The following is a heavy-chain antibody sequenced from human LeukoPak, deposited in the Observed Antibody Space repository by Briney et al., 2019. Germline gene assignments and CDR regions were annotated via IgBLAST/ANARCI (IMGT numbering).Heavy chain of an antibody. CDR3: ARATVTRLSYFDY. CDR2: ISSSSSTI. CDR1: GFTFSSYS. D-gene: IGHD4-17*01. Sequence: GGSLRLSCAASGFTFSSYSMNWVRQAPGKGLEWVSYISSSSSTIYYADSVKGRFTISRDNAKNSLYLQMNSLRAEDTAVYYCARATVTRLSYFDYWGQGTLVTVSS. J-gene: IGHJ4*02. V-gene: IGHV3-48*04.